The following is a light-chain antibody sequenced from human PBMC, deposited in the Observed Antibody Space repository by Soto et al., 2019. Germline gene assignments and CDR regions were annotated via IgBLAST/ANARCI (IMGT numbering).Light chain of an antibody. CDR3: QVCERFSDPNFV. CDR1: NIGTKS. V-gene: IGLV3-21*02. J-gene: IGLJ1*01. CDR2: DDK. Sequence: SYQLTQPPSVSVSPGQTASITCGGENIGTKSVYWYQQRPGQAPVLVVYDDKKRPSGIPERFSGSNSGNTATLTISRVGTGDEADYYCQVCERFSDPNFVFGDGTKVTVL.